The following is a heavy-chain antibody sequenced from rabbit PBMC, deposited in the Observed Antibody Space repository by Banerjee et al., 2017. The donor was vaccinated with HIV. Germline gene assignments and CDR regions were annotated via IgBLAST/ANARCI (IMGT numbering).Heavy chain of an antibody. CDR2: IDTGSSDST. D-gene: IGHD1-1*01. J-gene: IGHJ4*01. CDR1: GFSFSSNYD. Sequence: QSLEESGGDLVQPEGSLTLTCTASGFSFSSNYDICWVRQAPGKGLEWIACIDTGSSDSTYYASWAKGRFTVSKPSSAAVTLQMTSLTAADTATYFCARGAVGRAGYASSSGHYFIWALWGPGTLVTVS. V-gene: IGHV1S40*01. CDR3: ARGAVGRAGYASSSGHYFIWAL.